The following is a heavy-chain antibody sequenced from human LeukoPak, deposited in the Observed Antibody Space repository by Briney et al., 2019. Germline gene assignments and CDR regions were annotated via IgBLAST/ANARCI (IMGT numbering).Heavy chain of an antibody. CDR2: IWYDGSNK. CDR3: ATTYYDFWTLYWYFDL. CDR1: GFTFSSYC. V-gene: IGHV3-30*02. D-gene: IGHD3-3*01. Sequence: GGSLRLSCAASGFTFSSYCMHWVRQAPGKGLEWVAFIWYDGSNKYYADSVKGRFTISRDNSKNTLYLQMNSLRAEDTAVYYCATTYYDFWTLYWYFDLWGRGTLFTVSS. J-gene: IGHJ2*01.